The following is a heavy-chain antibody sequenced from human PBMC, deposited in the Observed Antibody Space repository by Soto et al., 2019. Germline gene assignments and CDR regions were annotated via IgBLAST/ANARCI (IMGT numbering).Heavy chain of an antibody. V-gene: IGHV3-23*01. CDR2: ISGTGGST. CDR3: AKDVYDYIWGSYRHDAFDI. Sequence: GGSLRLSCAASGFTFSSYAMSWVRQAPGKGLEWVSAISGTGGSTYYADSVKGRFTISRDNSKNTLYLQMKSLRAEDTAVYYCAKDVYDYIWGSYRHDAFDIWGQGTMVTVSS. J-gene: IGHJ3*02. CDR1: GFTFSSYA. D-gene: IGHD3-16*02.